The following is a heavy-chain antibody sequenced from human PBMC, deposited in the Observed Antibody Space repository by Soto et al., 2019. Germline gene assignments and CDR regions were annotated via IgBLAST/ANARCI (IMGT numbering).Heavy chain of an antibody. D-gene: IGHD4-17*01. Sequence: EVQLVQSGAEVKKPGESLKISCKGSGYSLTNSWIAWVRQMPGKGLEWLGTISPDDSDTRYGPSSQGQVTISADKSISTAYLQISRLKASDTGTYYCARVTTVTSTGGYDIWGQGTTVTVSS. CDR1: GYSLTNSW. J-gene: IGHJ3*02. V-gene: IGHV5-51*03. CDR3: ARVTTVTSTGGYDI. CDR2: ISPDDSDT.